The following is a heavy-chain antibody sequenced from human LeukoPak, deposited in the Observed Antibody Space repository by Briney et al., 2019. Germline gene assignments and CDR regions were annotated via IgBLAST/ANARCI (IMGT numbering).Heavy chain of an antibody. Sequence: GGSLRLSCAASGFTFSTTAMTWVRQAPGKGLEWVSGISGSGVIDYAESVKGRFTISRDNAKNSLYLQMNNLRVEDTAVYYCARGHYGLDVWGQGTTVTVSS. CDR2: ISGSGVI. CDR1: GFTFSTTA. V-gene: IGHV3-23*01. J-gene: IGHJ6*02. CDR3: ARGHYGLDV.